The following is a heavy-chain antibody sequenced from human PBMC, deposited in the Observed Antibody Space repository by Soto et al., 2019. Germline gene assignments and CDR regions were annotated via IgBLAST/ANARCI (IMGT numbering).Heavy chain of an antibody. D-gene: IGHD4-17*01. J-gene: IGHJ4*02. CDR1: GGSVSSGSYY. CDR2: IDYSGST. V-gene: IGHV4-61*01. Sequence: QVQLQESGPGLVKPSETLSLTCTVSGGSVSSGSYYWSWIRQPPGKGLEWIGYIDYSGSTNYNPSLKSRVTISVDTSKNQFSLKLSSVPAADTAVYYCASLGDYVDPPTWFDYWGQGTLVTVSS. CDR3: ASLGDYVDPPTWFDY.